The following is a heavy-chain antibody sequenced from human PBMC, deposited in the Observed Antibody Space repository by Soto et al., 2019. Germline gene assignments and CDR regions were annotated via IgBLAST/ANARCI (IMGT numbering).Heavy chain of an antibody. V-gene: IGHV1-46*01. CDR1: GYTFTNYY. J-gene: IGHJ4*02. Sequence: QVQLVQSGAEVKKPGASVKVSCKASGYTFTNYYIHWVRQAPGQGLEWMGIINPTSGSTNYAQKFQGRVTLTYDTSTTTVYMELSGLRSEDTAVLYCARDLAAGEHCGQGTLVTVSS. CDR2: INPTSGST. D-gene: IGHD6-13*01. CDR3: ARDLAAGEH.